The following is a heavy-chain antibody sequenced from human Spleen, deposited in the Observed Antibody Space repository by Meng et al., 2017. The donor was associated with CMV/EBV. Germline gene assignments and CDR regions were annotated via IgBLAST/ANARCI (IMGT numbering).Heavy chain of an antibody. CDR3: ARNVESYFAS. Sequence: SETLSLTCTVSGGSVTTEDEDWSWIRQPPGKGLEWIGYINHSGRTHYNPALKSRVTISIDTSKNQFSLKLTSVTAADTAIYYCARNVESYFASWGQGTLVTVSS. D-gene: IGHD3-10*02. V-gene: IGHV4-30-4*08. CDR2: INHSGRT. J-gene: IGHJ4*02. CDR1: GGSVTTEDED.